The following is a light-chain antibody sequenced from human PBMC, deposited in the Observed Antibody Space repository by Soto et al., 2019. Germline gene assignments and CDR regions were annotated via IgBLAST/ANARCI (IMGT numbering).Light chain of an antibody. V-gene: IGKV3-15*01. CDR1: QSVSSS. Sequence: EIVMTHSPATLSVSPWEIATLSCRASQSVSSSLAWYQQKPGQAPRLLIYGASTRATGIPARIRGSGSGTDFTLIISILEPEDFAVYFCHQRSNWPPGTFGQGTRLEIK. CDR2: GAS. CDR3: HQRSNWPPGT. J-gene: IGKJ5*01.